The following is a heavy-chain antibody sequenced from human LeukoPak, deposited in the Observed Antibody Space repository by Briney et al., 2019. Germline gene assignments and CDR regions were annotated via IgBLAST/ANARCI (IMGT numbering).Heavy chain of an antibody. J-gene: IGHJ4*02. Sequence: AGGSLRLSCAASGFTFSDYYMSWIRQAPGKGLEWVSYISSSGSTIYYADSVKGRFTISRDNAKNSLYLQMNSLRAEDTAVYYCAREYGGNSTHYYFDYWGQGTLVTVSS. D-gene: IGHD4-23*01. CDR2: ISSSGSTI. V-gene: IGHV3-11*01. CDR1: GFTFSDYY. CDR3: AREYGGNSTHYYFDY.